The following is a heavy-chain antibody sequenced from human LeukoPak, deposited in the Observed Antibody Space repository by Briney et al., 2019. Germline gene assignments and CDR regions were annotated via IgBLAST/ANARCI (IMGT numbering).Heavy chain of an antibody. J-gene: IGHJ3*02. D-gene: IGHD3-3*01. CDR2: INHSGST. Sequence: SETLSLTCTVSGGSIRSSYYYWGWIRQPPGKGLEWIGEINHSGSTNYNPSLKSRVTISVDTSKNQFSLKLSSVTAADTAVYYCARGFPRITIFGVVITSGAFDIWGQGTMVTVSS. V-gene: IGHV4-39*07. CDR1: GGSIRSSYYY. CDR3: ARGFPRITIFGVVITSGAFDI.